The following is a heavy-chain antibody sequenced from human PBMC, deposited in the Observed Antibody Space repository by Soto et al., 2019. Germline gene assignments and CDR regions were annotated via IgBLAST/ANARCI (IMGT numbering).Heavy chain of an antibody. Sequence: SETLSLTCTVSGGPISSSSYYWGWIRQAPGKGLEWLATIYYAGYTYHNPSLKSHVTISVDTSKNQFSLKLTSVTAADTALYYCARSAIATHWFFDLWGRGTLVTVSS. CDR1: GGPISSSSYY. CDR2: IYYAGYT. V-gene: IGHV4-39*01. D-gene: IGHD5-18*01. CDR3: ARSAIATHWFFDL. J-gene: IGHJ2*01.